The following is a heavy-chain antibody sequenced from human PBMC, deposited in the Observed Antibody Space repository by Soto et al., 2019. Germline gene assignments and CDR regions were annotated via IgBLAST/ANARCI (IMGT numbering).Heavy chain of an antibody. CDR1: GGSISSYY. J-gene: IGHJ4*02. Sequence: SETLSLTCTVSGGSISSYYWSWIRQPPGKGLEWIGYIYYSGSTNYNPSLKSRVTISVDTSKNQFSLKLSSVTAADTAVYYCARYGDYTAWDYWGQGTLVTVSS. V-gene: IGHV4-59*08. CDR2: IYYSGST. D-gene: IGHD4-17*01. CDR3: ARYGDYTAWDY.